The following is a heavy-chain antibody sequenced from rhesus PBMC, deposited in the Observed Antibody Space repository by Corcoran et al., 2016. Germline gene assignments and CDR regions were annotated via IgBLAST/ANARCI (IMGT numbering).Heavy chain of an antibody. CDR3: ARMNTDDVFDY. CDR1: GGTISRGYYY. CDR2: IYKKSEST. D-gene: IGHD3-9*01. Sequence: QVQLQESGPGVVKPSETLSLTCAVSGGTISRGYYYWSWIRQPPGQGLEWIGGIYKKSESTNYNPSHKSRVTMSKDTSKNPISTKLSSVTATDTAGYYCARMNTDDVFDYWGQGVLVTVSS. V-gene: IGHV4S12*01. J-gene: IGHJ4*01.